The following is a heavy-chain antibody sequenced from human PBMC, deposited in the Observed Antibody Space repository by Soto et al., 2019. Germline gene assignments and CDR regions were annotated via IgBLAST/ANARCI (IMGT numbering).Heavy chain of an antibody. CDR2: ISAYNGNT. V-gene: IGHV1-18*01. CDR3: ARMDSSGRLDYYYYYGMDG. Sequence: QVQLVQSGAEVKKPGASVKVSCKASGYTFTSYGISWVRQAPGQGLEWMGWISAYNGNTNYAQKLQGRVTMTTDTPTSTAYMDRRSLRSDYTAVYYCARMDSSGRLDYYYYYGMDGWGQGTTVTVPS. CDR1: GYTFTSYG. D-gene: IGHD3-22*01. J-gene: IGHJ6*02.